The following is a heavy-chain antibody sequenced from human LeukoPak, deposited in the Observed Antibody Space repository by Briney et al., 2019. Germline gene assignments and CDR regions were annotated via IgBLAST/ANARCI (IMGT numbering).Heavy chain of an antibody. J-gene: IGHJ3*01. V-gene: IGHV4-34*01. CDR1: GGSISSYY. D-gene: IGHD3-22*01. Sequence: SETLSLTCTVSGGSISSYYWSWIRQPPGKGLEWIGEINHSGSTNYNPSLKSRVTISVDTSKNQFSLKLSSVTAADTAVYYCARASTYYYDSSGFFPWGQGTMVTVSS. CDR2: INHSGST. CDR3: ARASTYYYDSSGFFP.